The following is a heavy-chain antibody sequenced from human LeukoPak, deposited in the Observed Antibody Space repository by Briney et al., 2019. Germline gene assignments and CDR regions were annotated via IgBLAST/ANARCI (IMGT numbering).Heavy chain of an antibody. D-gene: IGHD5-12*01. V-gene: IGHV4-31*11. CDR2: ISYGGNT. CDR1: GGSISSGGYW. Sequence: NPSQTLSLTCAVSGGSISSGGYWWSWIRQHPGKGPEWIGYISYGGNTYYNPSLKSRVAISADTPKNQFSLKLSSTTAADTAVYYCARAPVATPSEFDYWGQGTLVTVSS. CDR3: ARAPVATPSEFDY. J-gene: IGHJ4*02.